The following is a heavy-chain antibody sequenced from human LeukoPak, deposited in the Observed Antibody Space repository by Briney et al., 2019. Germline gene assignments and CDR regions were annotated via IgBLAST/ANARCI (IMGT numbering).Heavy chain of an antibody. CDR3: AKVGSTFGGVIVMVYFDY. D-gene: IGHD3-16*02. Sequence: QSGGSLRLSCAASGFTFSSYAMTWVRQAPGKGLEWVSAISGSGGSTYYADSVKGRFTISRDNSKNTLYLQMNSLRAEDTAVYYCAKVGSTFGGVIVMVYFDYWGQGTLVTVSS. CDR2: ISGSGGST. J-gene: IGHJ4*02. V-gene: IGHV3-23*01. CDR1: GFTFSSYA.